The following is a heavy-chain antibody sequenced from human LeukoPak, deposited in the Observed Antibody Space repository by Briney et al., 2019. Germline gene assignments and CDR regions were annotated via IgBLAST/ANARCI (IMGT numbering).Heavy chain of an antibody. CDR1: GGSISSSSYY. Sequence: SETLSLTCTVSGGSISSSSYYWGWIRQPPGMGLEWIGNIYYSGSTYYNPSLKSRVTISVDTSKNQFSLKLSSVTAADTAVYYCARTRYYYNSRSYGAPYYFDYWGQGTLVTVSS. D-gene: IGHD3-10*01. J-gene: IGHJ4*02. CDR2: IYYSGST. CDR3: ARTRYYYNSRSYGAPYYFDY. V-gene: IGHV4-39*01.